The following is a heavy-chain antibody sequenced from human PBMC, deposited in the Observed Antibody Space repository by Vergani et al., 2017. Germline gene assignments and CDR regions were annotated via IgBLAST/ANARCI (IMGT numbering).Heavy chain of an antibody. CDR2: IYYSGST. V-gene: IGHV4-39*02. D-gene: IGHD1-1*01. CDR1: GGSISSSSYY. J-gene: IGHJ4*02. CDR3: ARDQGTGFDY. Sequence: QLQLQESGPGLVKPSETLSLTCTVSGGSISSSSYYWGWIRQPPGTGLEWIGSIYYSGSTYYNPSLKSRVTISVDTSKNQFSLKLSSVTAADTAVYYCARDQGTGFDYWGQGTLVTVSS.